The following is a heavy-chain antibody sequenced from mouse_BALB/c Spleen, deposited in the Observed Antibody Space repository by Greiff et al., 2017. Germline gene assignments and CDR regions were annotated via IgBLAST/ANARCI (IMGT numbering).Heavy chain of an antibody. D-gene: IGHD1-1*01. Sequence: QVQLQQSGAELVKPGASVKLSCKASGYTFTSYWMHWVKQRPGQGLEWIGEINPSNGRTNYNEKFKSKATLTVDKSSSTAYMQLSSLTSEDSAVYYCARGYYGSSSYAMDYWGQGTSVTVSS. CDR2: INPSNGRT. V-gene: IGHV1S81*02. CDR3: ARGYYGSSSYAMDY. J-gene: IGHJ4*01. CDR1: GYTFTSYW.